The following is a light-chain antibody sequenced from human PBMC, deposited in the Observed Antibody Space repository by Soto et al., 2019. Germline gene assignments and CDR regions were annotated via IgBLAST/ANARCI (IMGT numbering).Light chain of an antibody. V-gene: IGLV2-14*01. CDR2: DVS. CDR1: SSDVGDYNY. Sequence: QSALTQPASVSGSPGQSITISCTGTSSDVGDYNYVSWYQQHPGKAPKIMIYDVSDRPSGVSDRFSGSKSGNTASLTISGLQAEDEADYYCSSYTSSSTLYVFGIGTKVTVL. CDR3: SSYTSSSTLYV. J-gene: IGLJ1*01.